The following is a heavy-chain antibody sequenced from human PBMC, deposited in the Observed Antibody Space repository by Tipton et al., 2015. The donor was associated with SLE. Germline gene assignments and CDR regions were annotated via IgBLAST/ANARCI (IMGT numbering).Heavy chain of an antibody. CDR3: AREGGGASTVERPFDY. Sequence: GSLRLSCAASGFTFSSYAMNWVRQAPGKGLEWVSAISGSGGSTYYADSVKGRFTISRDNSKNTLYLQMNSLRAEDTAVYYCAREGGGASTVERPFDYWGQGTLVTVSS. J-gene: IGHJ4*02. V-gene: IGHV3-23*01. D-gene: IGHD4-23*01. CDR1: GFTFSSYA. CDR2: ISGSGGST.